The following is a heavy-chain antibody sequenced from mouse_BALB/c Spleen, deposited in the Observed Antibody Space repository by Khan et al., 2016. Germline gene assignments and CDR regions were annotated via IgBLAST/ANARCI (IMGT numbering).Heavy chain of an antibody. CDR2: IWGDGST. J-gene: IGHJ3*01. CDR3: ALYYYGRAWFAY. D-gene: IGHD1-1*01. V-gene: IGHV2-3*01. CDR1: GFSLTSYG. Sequence: VKLLESGPGLVAPSRSLSITCTVSGFSLTSYGVGWVRQPPGKGLEWLGVIWGDGSTNYHSALISRLNINKDNSKSQVFLKLNSLQTDDTATYYCALYYYGRAWFAYWGQGTLVTVSA.